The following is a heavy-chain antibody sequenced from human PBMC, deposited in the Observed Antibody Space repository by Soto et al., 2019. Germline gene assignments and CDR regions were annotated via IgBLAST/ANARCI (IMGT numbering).Heavy chain of an antibody. CDR3: ARILRYFDWLAPFFDY. CDR2: IYPGDSDT. D-gene: IGHD3-9*01. Sequence: PGESLKISCKGSGYSFTSYWIGWVRQMPGKGLEWMGIIYPGDSDTRYSPSFQGQVTISADKSISTAYLKWSSLKASDTVMYYCARILRYFDWLAPFFDYWGQGTLVTVSS. CDR1: GYSFTSYW. J-gene: IGHJ4*02. V-gene: IGHV5-51*01.